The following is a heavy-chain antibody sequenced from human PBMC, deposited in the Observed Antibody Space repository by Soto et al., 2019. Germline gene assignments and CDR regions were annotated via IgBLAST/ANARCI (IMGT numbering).Heavy chain of an antibody. CDR1: GFTFSIYA. V-gene: IGHV3-23*01. CDR2: IIGGGDST. CDR3: AKDLRTIDACDI. Sequence: GGSLRLSCAASGFTFSIYALSCVRQATGQGLEWVSAIIGGGDSTYYADSVKGRFTISRDNSKNTLNLQMNSLRAEDTAVYYCAKDLRTIDACDIWGQGTMVTVSS. J-gene: IGHJ3*02.